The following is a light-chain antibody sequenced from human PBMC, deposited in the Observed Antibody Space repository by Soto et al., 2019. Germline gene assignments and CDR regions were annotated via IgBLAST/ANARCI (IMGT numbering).Light chain of an antibody. CDR2: GAS. CDR3: QQSNNWPYT. CDR1: QSVSTN. J-gene: IGKJ2*01. V-gene: IGKV3-15*01. Sequence: EIVLTQSPGTLSVSPGERANLSCRASQSVSTNLAWFQQKPGQAPRLLIYGASTRATGIPARFSGSGSGTEFTLTINRLQSEDVAVYYCQQSNNWPYTFGQGTKLEV.